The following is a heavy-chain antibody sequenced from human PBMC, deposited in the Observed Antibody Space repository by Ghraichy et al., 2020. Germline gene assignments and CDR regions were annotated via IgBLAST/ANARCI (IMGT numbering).Heavy chain of an antibody. Sequence: ESLNISCTVSGGSFSSRYWSWIRQPPRKGLEWIGYIYSSGSTNYNPSLKSRVTISVDTPKNQFSLKLSSVTAADTAVYYCARRFWSGFFDSWGQGTLVTVSS. V-gene: IGHV4-59*08. J-gene: IGHJ4*02. CDR1: GGSFSSRY. CDR3: ARRFWSGFFDS. CDR2: IYSSGST. D-gene: IGHD3-3*01.